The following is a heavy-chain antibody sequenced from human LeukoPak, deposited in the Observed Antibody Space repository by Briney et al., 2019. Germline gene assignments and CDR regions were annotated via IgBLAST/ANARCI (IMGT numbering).Heavy chain of an antibody. J-gene: IGHJ4*02. CDR1: GGSISSYQ. CDR3: ARVGVDYSGNIIKYFFDN. D-gene: IGHD4-23*01. CDR2: IYYSGSA. V-gene: IGHV4-59*01. Sequence: PSETLSLTCTVSGGSISSYQWSWIRQPPGKGLEWIGNIYYSGSANYNPSLKSRVTISVDASKNQFSLKLSPVTAADTALYYCARVGVDYSGNIIKYFFDNWGQGTLVTVSS.